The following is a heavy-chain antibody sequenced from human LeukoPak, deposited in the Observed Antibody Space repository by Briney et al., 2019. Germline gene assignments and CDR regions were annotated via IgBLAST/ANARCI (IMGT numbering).Heavy chain of an antibody. CDR1: GGSISSYY. CDR3: ARRRYSSGWYIAQNWFDP. CDR2: IYYSGST. J-gene: IGHJ5*02. V-gene: IGHV4-59*12. Sequence: SETLSLTCTVSGGSISSYYWSWIRQPPGKGLEWIGYIYYSGSTNYNPSLKSRVTISVDTSKNQFSLKLSSVTAADTAVYYCARRRYSSGWYIAQNWFDPWGQGTLVTVSS. D-gene: IGHD6-19*01.